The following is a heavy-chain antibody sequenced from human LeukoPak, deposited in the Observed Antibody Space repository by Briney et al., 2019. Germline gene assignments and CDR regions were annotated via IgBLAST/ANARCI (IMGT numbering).Heavy chain of an antibody. CDR1: GYTFTGYY. V-gene: IGHV1-2*02. Sequence: GASVKVSCKASGYTFTGYYMHWVRQAPGQGLEWMGWINPNSGGTNYAQQFQGRLTMTRDTSISTAYMELSRLRSDDTAVYYCARVKTMIIVVSLFYYWGQGTLVTVSS. CDR3: ARVKTMIIVVSLFYY. CDR2: INPNSGGT. D-gene: IGHD3-22*01. J-gene: IGHJ4*02.